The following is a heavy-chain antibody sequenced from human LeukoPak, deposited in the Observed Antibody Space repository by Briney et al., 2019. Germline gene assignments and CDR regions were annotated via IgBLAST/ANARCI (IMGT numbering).Heavy chain of an antibody. CDR1: GFTFSSYG. J-gene: IGHJ4*02. CDR2: ISYDGSNK. Sequence: GGSLRLSCAASGFTFSSYGMHWVRQAPGKGLEWVAVISYDGSNKYYGDSVKGRFTISRDNSKNTVYLQMDSLRAEDTAVYYCAKDGNYYGSGSYLNYWCQGTLVTVSS. D-gene: IGHD3-10*01. V-gene: IGHV3-30*18. CDR3: AKDGNYYGSGSYLNY.